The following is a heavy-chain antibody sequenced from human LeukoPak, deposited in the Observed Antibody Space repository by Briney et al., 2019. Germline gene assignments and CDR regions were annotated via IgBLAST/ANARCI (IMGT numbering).Heavy chain of an antibody. V-gene: IGHV3-23*01. CDR1: GFTLGSYA. Sequence: RGGSLSLSCAVPGFTLGSYADSWVRHAPGKGLEWVSVLSGGGGDTYHADSVKGRFTISGDNSKNTRYLQMSSLRVEDTAVYDCERGELDVWSKGTTVTVSS. D-gene: IGHD3-16*01. CDR2: LSGGGGDT. J-gene: IGHJ6*04. CDR3: ERGELDV.